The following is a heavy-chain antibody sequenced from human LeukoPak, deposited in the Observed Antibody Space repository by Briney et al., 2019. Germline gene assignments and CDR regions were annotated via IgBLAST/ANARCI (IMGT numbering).Heavy chain of an antibody. V-gene: IGHV4-59*01. Sequence: SETLSLTCTVSGGSISSYYWSWLRQPPGKGLEWIGYIYYSGSTNYNPSLKSRVTISVDTSKNQFSLKLSSVTAADTAVYYCARGKFHQASWGQGTLVTVSS. CDR2: IYYSGST. CDR3: ARGKFHQAS. J-gene: IGHJ5*02. CDR1: GGSISSYY.